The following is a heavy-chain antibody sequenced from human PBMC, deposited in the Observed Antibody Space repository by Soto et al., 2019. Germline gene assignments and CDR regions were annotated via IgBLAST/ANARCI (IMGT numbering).Heavy chain of an antibody. CDR2: ISSTSSTI. CDR1: GFTFSSYP. J-gene: IGHJ6*03. V-gene: IGHV3-48*01. D-gene: IGHD3-9*01. Sequence: EVQLVESGGGLVQPGGSLRLSCVASGFTFSSYPMNWVRQAPGKGLEGVSYISSTSSTIYYADSVNGRFTISRDNARNSLYLQMNSLRAEDTAVYYCASDWFYMDVRGKGTTVSVSS. CDR3: ASDWFYMDV.